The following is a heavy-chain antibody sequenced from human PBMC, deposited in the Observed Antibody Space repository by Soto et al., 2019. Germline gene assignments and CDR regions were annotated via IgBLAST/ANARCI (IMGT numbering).Heavy chain of an antibody. CDR2: IYYSGST. V-gene: IGHV4-59*08. CDR3: ARRYGYYFDY. Sequence: TLSLTCAVYGGSFSGYYWSWIRQPPGKGLEWIGYIYYSGSTNYNPSLKSRVTISVDTSKNQLSLKLSSVTAADTAMYYCARRYGYYFDYWGQGTLVTVSS. D-gene: IGHD4-17*01. J-gene: IGHJ4*02. CDR1: GGSFSGYY.